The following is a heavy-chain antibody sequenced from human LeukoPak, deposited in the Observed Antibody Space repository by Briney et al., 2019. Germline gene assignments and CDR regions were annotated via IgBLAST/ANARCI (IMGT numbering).Heavy chain of an antibody. V-gene: IGHV3-23*01. CDR1: GFPFSSYA. CDR2: ISGSGGNT. D-gene: IGHD6-19*01. Sequence: GALRLSCAASGFPFSSYAMSWVRQTPGKGLEWVSTISGSGGNTYYADSVRDRFTTSRDNSKNTLSLQMNSLRAEDTAVYYCAKDYSSSYYFDYWGQGTLVTVSS. J-gene: IGHJ4*02. CDR3: AKDYSSSYYFDY.